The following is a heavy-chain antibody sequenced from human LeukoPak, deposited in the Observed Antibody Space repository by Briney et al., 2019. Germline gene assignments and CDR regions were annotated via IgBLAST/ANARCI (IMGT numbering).Heavy chain of an antibody. V-gene: IGHV4-39*07. J-gene: IGHJ5*02. D-gene: IGHD5-12*01. CDR1: GGSISSSSYY. CDR2: IHYSGTT. Sequence: PSETLSLTCTVSGGSISSSSYYWGWIRQPPGKRLEWVGSIHYSGTTFYNPTLKSRVTMSVETSKNQFSLNLTSVTATDAAVYYCARDLGNGGFDWAPWGQGTLVTVSS. CDR3: ARDLGNGGFDWAP.